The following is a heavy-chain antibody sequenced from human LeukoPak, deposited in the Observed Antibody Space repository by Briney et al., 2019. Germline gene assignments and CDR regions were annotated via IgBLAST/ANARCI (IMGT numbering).Heavy chain of an antibody. Sequence: GGSLRLSCAASGFTFSSYSMNWVRQAPGKGLEWVSSISSSSSYIYYADSVKGRFTISRDNAKNSLYLQMNSLRAEDTAVYYCARGNTMVRRYGMDVWGQGTTVTVSS. CDR1: GFTFSSYS. CDR3: ARGNTMVRRYGMDV. V-gene: IGHV3-21*04. D-gene: IGHD3-10*01. CDR2: ISSSSSYI. J-gene: IGHJ6*02.